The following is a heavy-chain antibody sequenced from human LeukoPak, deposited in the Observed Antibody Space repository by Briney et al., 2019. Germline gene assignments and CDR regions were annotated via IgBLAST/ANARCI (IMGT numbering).Heavy chain of an antibody. V-gene: IGHV3-53*01. D-gene: IGHD2-2*03. CDR3: ARDGYCSSTSCYLTD. CDR2: IYSGGST. Sequence: GGSLRLSCAASGFTVSSNYMSWVRQAPGKGLEWVSVIYSGGSTYYADSVKGRFTISRDNSKNTLYLQMNSLRAEDTAVYYCARDGYCSSTSCYLTDWGQGTLVTVSS. CDR1: GFTVSSNY. J-gene: IGHJ4*02.